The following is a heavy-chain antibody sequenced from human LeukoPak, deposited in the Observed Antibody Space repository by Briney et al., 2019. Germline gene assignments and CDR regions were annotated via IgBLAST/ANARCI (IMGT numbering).Heavy chain of an antibody. CDR3: AREERWVQFGFDY. V-gene: IGHV3-11*01. Sequence: GGSLRLSCAASGFTFSDYYMSWIRQAPGKGLEWVSYISSSGSTIYYADSVNGRFTIYMDNDKKSLYLKMNSLRAEDTAVYYCAREERWVQFGFDYWGQGTLVTVSS. D-gene: IGHD5-24*01. CDR2: ISSSGSTI. CDR1: GFTFSDYY. J-gene: IGHJ4*02.